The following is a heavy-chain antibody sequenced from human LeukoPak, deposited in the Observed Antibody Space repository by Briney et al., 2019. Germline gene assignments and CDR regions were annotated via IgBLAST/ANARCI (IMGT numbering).Heavy chain of an antibody. J-gene: IGHJ2*01. Sequence: SETLSLTCTVSGGSISSYYWSWIRQPPGKGLEWIGYIYYSGSTNYNPSLKSRVTISVDTSKNQLSLKLSSVTAADTAVYYCARDSSYSSSWGDWYFDLWGRGTLVTVSS. CDR2: IYYSGST. CDR3: ARDSSYSSSWGDWYFDL. D-gene: IGHD6-13*01. CDR1: GGSISSYY. V-gene: IGHV4-59*01.